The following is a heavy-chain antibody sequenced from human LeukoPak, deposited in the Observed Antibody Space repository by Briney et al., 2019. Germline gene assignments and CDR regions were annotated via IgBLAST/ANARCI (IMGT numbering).Heavy chain of an antibody. CDR2: VYPADSDI. Sequence: GESLKISCRVFGYAFASYWIGWVRQVPGKGLEWMGIVYPADSDIWYNPSFEGQVTFSADKSINTAFLQWNRLKASDTAMYYCARFEVNYEDGTDYYYFDYWGQGTLVTVSS. CDR1: GYAFASYW. CDR3: ARFEVNYEDGTDYYYFDY. D-gene: IGHD3-9*01. V-gene: IGHV5-51*01. J-gene: IGHJ4*02.